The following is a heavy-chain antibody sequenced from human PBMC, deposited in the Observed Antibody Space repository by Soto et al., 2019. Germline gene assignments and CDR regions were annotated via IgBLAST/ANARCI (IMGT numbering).Heavy chain of an antibody. J-gene: IGHJ6*02. CDR2: ISSSGSTI. V-gene: IGHV3-48*03. CDR3: ARDGALRFLEWSRTSYGMDV. Sequence: PGGSLRLSCAASGFTFSSYEMNWVRQAPGKGLEWVSYISSSGSTIYYADSVKGRFTISRDNAKNSLYLQMNSLRAEDTAVYYCARDGALRFLEWSRTSYGMDVWCQGTTVTVSS. CDR1: GFTFSSYE. D-gene: IGHD3-3*01.